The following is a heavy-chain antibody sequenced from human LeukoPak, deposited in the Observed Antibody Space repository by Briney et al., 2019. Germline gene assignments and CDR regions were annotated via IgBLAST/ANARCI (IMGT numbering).Heavy chain of an antibody. CDR2: ITAYDDNT. J-gene: IGHJ3*02. D-gene: IGHD1-7*01. CDR1: GYTFGRYG. Sequence: ASVKVSCKASGYTFGRYGITWVRQAPGQGLEWMGWITAYDDNTNFAQNFQARVTMTTDTSTNTAYMELRSLRPDDTAVYYCARQSFIAGDNWNYVLNGDDALDIWGQGTMVTVSS. CDR3: ARQSFIAGDNWNYVLNGDDALDI. V-gene: IGHV1-18*01.